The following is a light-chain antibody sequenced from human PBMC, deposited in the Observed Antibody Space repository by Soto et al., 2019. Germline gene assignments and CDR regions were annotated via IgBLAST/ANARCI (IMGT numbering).Light chain of an antibody. V-gene: IGKV3-15*01. J-gene: IGKJ5*01. CDR2: GAS. CDR3: QQYNNWPPIT. Sequence: EVMLTQSPGTLSLSPGERAIYSCRASQSVSSNLAWYQQKPGQAPRLLIYGASTRATGIPARFSGSGSGTEFTLTISSLQSEDFAVYYCQQYNNWPPITFGQGTRLEI. CDR1: QSVSSN.